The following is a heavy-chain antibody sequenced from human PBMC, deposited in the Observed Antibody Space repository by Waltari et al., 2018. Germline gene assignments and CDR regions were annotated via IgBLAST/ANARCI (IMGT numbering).Heavy chain of an antibody. CDR3: ARGGDTIVVVDGTRFYHYGVDV. Sequence: EVQLVESGGGLVQPGGSLRVSCAASGFTFNRHWMSWVRQAPGKGLDWVANIKEDGSENHYADSVKGRFTISRDNAKNSLFLQMNSLRVEDTAVYYCARGGDTIVVVDGTRFYHYGVDVWGQGTTVIVSS. CDR1: GFTFNRHW. CDR2: IKEDGSEN. V-gene: IGHV3-7*01. J-gene: IGHJ6*02. D-gene: IGHD2-15*01.